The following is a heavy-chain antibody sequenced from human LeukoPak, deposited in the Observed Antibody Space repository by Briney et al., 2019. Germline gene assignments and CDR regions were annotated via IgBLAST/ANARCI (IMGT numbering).Heavy chain of an antibody. J-gene: IGHJ3*02. CDR3: AKSSMIPAGGAFDI. CDR1: GFTFSSYE. CDR2: ISSSGYTI. D-gene: IGHD3-22*01. V-gene: IGHV3-48*03. Sequence: GGSLRLSCAVSGFTFSSYEMNWVRQAPGKGLEWVSYISSSGYTIYYADSVKGRFTISRDNAKNSLYLQVNSLRVEDTAVYYCAKSSMIPAGGAFDIWGQGTMVTVSS.